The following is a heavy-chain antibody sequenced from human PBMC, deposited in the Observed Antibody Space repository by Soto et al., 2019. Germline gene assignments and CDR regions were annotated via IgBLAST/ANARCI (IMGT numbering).Heavy chain of an antibody. V-gene: IGHV1-69*13. CDR3: ARGRGYSGDDHYYYFDMDV. CDR1: GSTFNNYP. Sequence: SVKVSCKASGSTFNNYPITWVRQAPGEGREWMGGSVPIFGTANYAQKFQGRVTISVDESTSTDYMELSRLRSEDTAVYFCARGRGYSGDDHYYYFDMDVWGQGTTVTVSS. CDR2: SVPIFGTA. J-gene: IGHJ6*02. D-gene: IGHD5-12*01.